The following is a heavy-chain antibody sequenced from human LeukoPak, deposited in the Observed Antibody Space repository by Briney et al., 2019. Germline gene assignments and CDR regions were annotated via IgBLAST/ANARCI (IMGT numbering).Heavy chain of an antibody. D-gene: IGHD3-22*01. J-gene: IGHJ4*02. Sequence: PGGSLSLSCAASGFPFSSYGMHWVRQTPGKGREGGAFIRHDGSYQHYADSVKGRFTVSRDNSKDTVYLQMNSLRTEDTAVYYCAKNRDTSDYPRDFDYWGQGTLVTVSS. CDR3: AKNRDTSDYPRDFDY. CDR2: IRHDGSYQ. V-gene: IGHV3-30*02. CDR1: GFPFSSYG.